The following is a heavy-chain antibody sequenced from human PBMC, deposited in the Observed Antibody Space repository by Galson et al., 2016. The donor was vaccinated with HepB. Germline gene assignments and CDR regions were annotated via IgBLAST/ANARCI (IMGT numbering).Heavy chain of an antibody. CDR2: IKGDGSQK. CDR3: VRGGGWTVAP. J-gene: IGHJ5*02. CDR1: GFAFNTYW. Sequence: SLRLSCATSGFAFNTYWMSWIRQAPGQAPEWVATIKGDGSQKEYVDSVKGRSTISRDNAHNSLSLQMNTLRAEDTAEYYCVRGGGWTVAPWGQGTPVTVSS. D-gene: IGHD3/OR15-3a*01. V-gene: IGHV3-7*04.